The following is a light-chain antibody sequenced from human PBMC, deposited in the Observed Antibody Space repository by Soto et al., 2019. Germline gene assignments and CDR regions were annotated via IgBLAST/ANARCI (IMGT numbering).Light chain of an antibody. CDR1: SSDVGGYNY. CDR3: GSYTPSSTYV. CDR2: DVS. Sequence: QSVLTQPASVSGSPGQSITISCTGTSSDVGGYNYVSWYQQHPGKAPKLLIYDVSDRPSGVSNRFSDSKSGNTASLTISGLQAEDEADYYCGSYTPSSTYVFGTGTKVTVL. J-gene: IGLJ1*01. V-gene: IGLV2-14*03.